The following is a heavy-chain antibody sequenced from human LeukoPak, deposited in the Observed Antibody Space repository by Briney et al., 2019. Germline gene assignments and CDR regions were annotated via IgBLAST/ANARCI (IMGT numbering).Heavy chain of an antibody. D-gene: IGHD6-13*01. CDR2: ISSSSSYI. CDR3: ANIAAAGTVGY. Sequence: GSLRLSCATSGFTFSSYSMNWVRQAPGKGLEWVSSISSSSSYIYYADSVKGRFTISRDNAKNSLYLQMNGLRAEDTAVYYCANIAAAGTVGYWGQGTLVTVSS. J-gene: IGHJ4*02. CDR1: GFTFSSYS. V-gene: IGHV3-21*01.